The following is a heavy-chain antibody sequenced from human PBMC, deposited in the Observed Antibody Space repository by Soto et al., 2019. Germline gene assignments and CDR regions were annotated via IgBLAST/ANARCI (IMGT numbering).Heavy chain of an antibody. Sequence: EVQLVESGGGLIQPGGSLRLSCAASGFTVSSNYMSWVRQAPGKGLGWVSVIYSGGSTYYADSVKGRFTISRDNSKNTLYLQMNSLRAEDTAVYYCARDHVYGDYPEYFQHWGQGTLVTVSS. D-gene: IGHD4-17*01. CDR1: GFTVSSNY. J-gene: IGHJ1*01. CDR3: ARDHVYGDYPEYFQH. CDR2: IYSGGST. V-gene: IGHV3-53*01.